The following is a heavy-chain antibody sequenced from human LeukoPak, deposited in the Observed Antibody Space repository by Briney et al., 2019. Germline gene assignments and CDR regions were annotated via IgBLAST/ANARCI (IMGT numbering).Heavy chain of an antibody. CDR2: VKKDGSEK. CDR1: GFTFSNNW. CDR3: ARDMGGGSYENDAFDI. V-gene: IGHV3-7*01. D-gene: IGHD1-26*01. J-gene: IGHJ3*02. Sequence: GGSLRLSCAASGFTFSNNWMTWVRQAPGKGLEWGASVKKDGSEKYYVDSVTGRFTISRDNAKNSLYLQMNSLRVEDTAVYYCARDMGGGSYENDAFDIWGQGTMVTVSS.